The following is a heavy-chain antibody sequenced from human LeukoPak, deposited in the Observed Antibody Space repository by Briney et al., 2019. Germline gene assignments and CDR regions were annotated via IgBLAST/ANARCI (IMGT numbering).Heavy chain of an antibody. V-gene: IGHV1-2*02. CDR3: ARDLWETPVQLERWNWFDP. Sequence: GASVKVSCKASGYTFTGYYMHWVRQAPGQGLEWMGWINPNSGGTNYAQKFQGRVTMTRDTSISTAYMELSRLRSDDTAVYYCARDLWETPVQLERWNWFDPWGQGTLVTVSS. J-gene: IGHJ5*02. CDR1: GYTFTGYY. D-gene: IGHD1-1*01. CDR2: INPNSGGT.